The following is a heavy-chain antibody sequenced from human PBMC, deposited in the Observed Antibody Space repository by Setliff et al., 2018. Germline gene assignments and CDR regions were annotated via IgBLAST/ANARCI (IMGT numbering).Heavy chain of an antibody. D-gene: IGHD5-12*01. CDR3: ARGGTFRYFDF. J-gene: IGHJ4*02. CDR1: GGSVRGYY. Sequence: PSETLSLTCTVSGGSVRGYYWSWIRQPPGKGLEWIGYMYYSGTANYSPSLRSRLTISVDTSKNQFSLKLRSVTAADTAVYYCARGGTFRYFDFWGQGAPVTVSS. V-gene: IGHV4-59*02. CDR2: MYYSGTA.